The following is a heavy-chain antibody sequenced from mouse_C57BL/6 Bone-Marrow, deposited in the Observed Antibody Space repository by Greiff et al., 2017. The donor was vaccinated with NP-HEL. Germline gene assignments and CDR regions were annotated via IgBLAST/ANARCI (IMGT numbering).Heavy chain of an antibody. CDR2: ISNGGGST. CDR1: GFTFSVYY. Sequence: DVHLVESGGGLVQPGGSLKLSCAASGFTFSVYYMYWVRQTPEKRLEWVAYISNGGGSTYYPETVKGRFTIARDNAKNTPYLQMSRLKSEDTAMYYCARGALLWYQAWFAYWGQGTLVTVSA. CDR3: ARGALLWYQAWFAY. D-gene: IGHD2-1*01. J-gene: IGHJ3*01. V-gene: IGHV5-12*01.